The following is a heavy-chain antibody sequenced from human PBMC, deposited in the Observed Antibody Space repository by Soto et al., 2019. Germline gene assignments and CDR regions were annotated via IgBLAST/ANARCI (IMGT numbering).Heavy chain of an antibody. CDR3: ARDDAFGNENGFDN. Sequence: QVQLVESGGGVVQPGTALRLSCVVSGFRFSTYGFHWVRQAPGKGLEWVAVIVSDGSRKYHADSVEGRFIISRDNSKDTRYLQMNSRRVEDTTVYYGARDDAFGNENGFDNWGQGTMGTVSS. V-gene: IGHV3-33*01. D-gene: IGHD1-1*01. J-gene: IGHJ3*02. CDR1: GFRFSTYG. CDR2: IVSDGSRK.